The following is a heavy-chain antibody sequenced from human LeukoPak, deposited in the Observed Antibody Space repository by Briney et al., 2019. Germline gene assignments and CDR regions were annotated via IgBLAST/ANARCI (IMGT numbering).Heavy chain of an antibody. CDR2: ISSSSSTI. J-gene: IGHJ1*01. CDR3: ATYNSVNAREFQY. V-gene: IGHV3-48*01. Sequence: GGSLRLSCAASGFTFSSYSMNWVRQAPGKGLEWVSYISSSSSTIYYADSVKGRFAISRDNAKNSLYLQMNSLRGDDTAIYYCATYNSVNAREFQYWGQGTLVTVPS. CDR1: GFTFSSYS. D-gene: IGHD5/OR15-5a*01.